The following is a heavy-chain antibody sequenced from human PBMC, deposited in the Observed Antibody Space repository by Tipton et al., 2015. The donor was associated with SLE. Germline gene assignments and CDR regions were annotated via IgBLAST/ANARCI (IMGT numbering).Heavy chain of an antibody. D-gene: IGHD3-16*01. V-gene: IGHV4-34*01. CDR2: INHSGST. Sequence: TLSLTCAVYGGSFSGYYCSWIRQPPGKGLEWIGEINHSGSTNYNTSLKSRVTISLGTSKNQLSLKLTSVTAADTAVYFCASRGGGGSHFDYWGQGTLVSVSS. CDR3: ASRGGGGSHFDY. J-gene: IGHJ4*02. CDR1: GGSFSGYY.